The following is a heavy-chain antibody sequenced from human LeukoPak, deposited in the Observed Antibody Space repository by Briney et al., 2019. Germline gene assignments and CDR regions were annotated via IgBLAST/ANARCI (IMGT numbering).Heavy chain of an antibody. CDR1: GGSISSYY. CDR3: ARWGIAARGNFDY. J-gene: IGHJ4*02. V-gene: IGHV4-59*01. Sequence: KASETLSLTCTVSGGSISSYYWSWIRQPPGKGLEWIGYIYYSGSTTYNPSLKSRVTISVDTSKNQFSLKLSSVTAVDTAVYYCARWGIAARGNFDYWGQGTLVTVSS. CDR2: IYYSGST. D-gene: IGHD6-6*01.